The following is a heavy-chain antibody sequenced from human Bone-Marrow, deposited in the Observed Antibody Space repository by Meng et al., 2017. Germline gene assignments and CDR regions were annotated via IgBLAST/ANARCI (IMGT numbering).Heavy chain of an antibody. V-gene: IGHV3-7*03. CDR2: IKQDGSEK. J-gene: IGHJ6*02. Sequence: GESLKISCAASGFTFSSYWMSWVRQAPGKGLEWVANIKQDGSEKYYVDSVKGRFTISRDNAKNSLYLQMNSLRAEDTALYYCAKGLTTVYYYGMDVWGQGTTVTVSS. CDR3: AKGLTTVYYYGMDV. D-gene: IGHD4-17*01. CDR1: GFTFSSYW.